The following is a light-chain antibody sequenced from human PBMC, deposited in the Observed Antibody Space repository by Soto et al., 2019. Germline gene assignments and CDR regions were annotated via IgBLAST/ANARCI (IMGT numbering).Light chain of an antibody. CDR1: QSVDSN. CDR2: GAS. V-gene: IGKV3-15*01. CDR3: QQYNNWWT. J-gene: IGKJ1*01. Sequence: IVLTQSPATLSVALGERATISCRASQSVDSNLAWYQQKPGQAPRLLIYGASTRATGISARFSGSGSGTEFTLTISSLQSEDFGVYYCQQYNNWWTFGQGTKVDIK.